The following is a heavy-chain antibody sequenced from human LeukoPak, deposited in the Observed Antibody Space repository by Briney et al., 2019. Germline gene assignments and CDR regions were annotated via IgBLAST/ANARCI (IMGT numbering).Heavy chain of an antibody. J-gene: IGHJ4*02. D-gene: IGHD3-22*01. CDR3: ATGSGYFYGH. CDR1: GVTFSTIA. CDR2: AYGYGGNQ. V-gene: IGHV3-33*08. Sequence: PGGSLRLSCAASGVTFSTIAMHWVRQAPGKGLEWVAVAYGYGGNQYYADSVKGRFTISRDNSKNTLYVQMNSLRAEDTAVYFCATGSGYFYGHWGQGIMVTVSS.